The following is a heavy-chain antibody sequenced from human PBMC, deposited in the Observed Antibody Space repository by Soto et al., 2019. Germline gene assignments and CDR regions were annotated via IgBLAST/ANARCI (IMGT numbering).Heavy chain of an antibody. J-gene: IGHJ6*02. V-gene: IGHV1-8*01. CDR1: GYTFTSYD. CDR2: MNPNSGNT. D-gene: IGHD6-19*01. Sequence: ASVKVPCKASGYTFTSYDINWVRQATGQGLEWMGWMNPNSGNTGYAQKFQGRVTMTRNTSISTAYMELSSLRSEDTAVYYCARVYSSGWTNYYYYGMDVWGQGTTVTVSS. CDR3: ARVYSSGWTNYYYYGMDV.